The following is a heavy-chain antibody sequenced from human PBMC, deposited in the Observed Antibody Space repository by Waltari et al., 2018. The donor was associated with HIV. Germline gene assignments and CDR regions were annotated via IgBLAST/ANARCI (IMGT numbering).Heavy chain of an antibody. D-gene: IGHD3-9*01. CDR3: ARGLLTGYTLFDH. J-gene: IGHJ5*02. V-gene: IGHV3-21*01. CDR2: ISSSSTYI. Sequence: EVRLVESGGGLVKPGGSLRLSCAASGFTFSTYRMHWVRQAPGKGLEWLSTISSSSTYIYYADSVKGRFTISRDNAKNSLYLQMNSLRAEDTAVYYCARGLLTGYTLFDHWGQGTLVTVSS. CDR1: GFTFSTYR.